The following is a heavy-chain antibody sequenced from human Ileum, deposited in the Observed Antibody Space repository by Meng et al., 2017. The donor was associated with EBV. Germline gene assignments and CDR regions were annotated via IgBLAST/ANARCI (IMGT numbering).Heavy chain of an antibody. J-gene: IGHJ5*02. CDR3: ARPIAAAGWFDP. D-gene: IGHD6-13*01. V-gene: IGHV4-39*01. CDR2: IYYSGRT. CDR1: GGPINSSSYY. Sequence: LQLQESGPGLGKPSEPLSLTGTVAGGPINSSSYYWGWIRQPPGKGLEWIGSIYYSGRTYYNPSLKSRVTISVDTSKNQFSLKLSSVTAADTAVYYCARPIAAAGWFDPWGQGTLVTVSS.